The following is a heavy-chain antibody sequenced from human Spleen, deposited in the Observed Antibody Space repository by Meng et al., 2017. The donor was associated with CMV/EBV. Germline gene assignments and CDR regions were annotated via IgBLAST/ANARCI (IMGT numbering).Heavy chain of an antibody. J-gene: IGHJ6*02. V-gene: IGHV4-59*01. D-gene: IGHD6-13*01. Sequence: GSLRLSCTFSGGSITIYYWSWIRQPPGKGLDWIGYFSYSGNTNYNPSLKSRVTISVHTSKNQFSLKLSSVTAADTAVYYCARDRRYSSSWYDYYYGMDVWGQGTTVTVSS. CDR3: ARDRRYSSSWYDYYYGMDV. CDR2: FSYSGNT. CDR1: GGSITIYY.